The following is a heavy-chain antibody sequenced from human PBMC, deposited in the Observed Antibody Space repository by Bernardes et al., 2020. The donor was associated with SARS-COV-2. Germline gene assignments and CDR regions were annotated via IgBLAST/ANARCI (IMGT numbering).Heavy chain of an antibody. J-gene: IGHJ4*02. CDR3: VRGGRDGGYGSDY. Sequence: GGSLILSCAVSGFTFTTFWMHWVRQAPGTGLVWVSRINSDGSSTSYADSVKGRFTISRDNAKNTLYLQMNSLRVDDTAVFYCVRGGRDGGYGSDYWDQGTLVTGSS. V-gene: IGHV3-74*01. D-gene: IGHD5-12*01. CDR1: GFTFTTFW. CDR2: INSDGSST.